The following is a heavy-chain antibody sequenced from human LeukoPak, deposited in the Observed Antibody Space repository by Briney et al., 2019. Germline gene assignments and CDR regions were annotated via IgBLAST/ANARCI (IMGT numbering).Heavy chain of an antibody. CDR1: GYTFTSYY. CDR3: ARDQPGGRYFDWLTPMDV. J-gene: IGHJ6*02. V-gene: IGHV1-46*01. D-gene: IGHD3-9*01. Sequence: EASVKVSCKASGYTFTSYYMHWVRQAPGQGLEWMGIINLGGGSTSYAQKFQGRVTMTRDTSTSTVCMELSSLRSEDTAVYYCARDQPGGRYFDWLTPMDVWGQGTTVTVSS. CDR2: INLGGGST.